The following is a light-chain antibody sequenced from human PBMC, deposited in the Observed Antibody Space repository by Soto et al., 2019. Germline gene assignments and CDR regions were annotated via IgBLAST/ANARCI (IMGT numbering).Light chain of an antibody. CDR3: CSYAGSYTYV. J-gene: IGLJ1*01. CDR2: DVT. Sequence: QSALTQPRSVSGSPGQSVTISCTGTSSDVGGYNYVSWYQHHPGKAPKLMIYDVTKRPSGVRDRFSASKSGNTASLTISGRQAEDEADYYCCSYAGSYTYVFGTGTKVTVL. V-gene: IGLV2-11*01. CDR1: SSDVGGYNY.